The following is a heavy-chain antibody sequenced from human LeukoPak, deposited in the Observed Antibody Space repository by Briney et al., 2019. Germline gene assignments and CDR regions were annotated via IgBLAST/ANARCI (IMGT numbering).Heavy chain of an antibody. Sequence: GGSLRLSCAASGFTFDDYAMHWVRQAPGKGLEWVSGIRWNSGSMGYADSVKGRFTISRDNAKNSLYLQMNSLRAEDTALYYCAKSVWDSYFDYWGQGTLVTVSS. CDR3: AKSVWDSYFDY. CDR1: GFTFDDYA. V-gene: IGHV3-9*01. CDR2: IRWNSGSM. J-gene: IGHJ4*02. D-gene: IGHD1-26*01.